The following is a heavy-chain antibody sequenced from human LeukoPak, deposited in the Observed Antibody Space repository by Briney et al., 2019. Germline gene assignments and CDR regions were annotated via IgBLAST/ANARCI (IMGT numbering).Heavy chain of an antibody. Sequence: PGGSLRLSCAASGFSFGGYAMNWVRQAPGKGLEWVSSILGSGSSIYYADSVKGRFTISRDNSKNTLYLQMNSLRAEDTAIYYCAKRYCGSTSCPSPFYFFDYWGQGTLVTVSP. CDR2: ILGSGSSI. J-gene: IGHJ4*02. CDR3: AKRYCGSTSCPSPFYFFDY. V-gene: IGHV3-23*01. D-gene: IGHD2-2*01. CDR1: GFSFGGYA.